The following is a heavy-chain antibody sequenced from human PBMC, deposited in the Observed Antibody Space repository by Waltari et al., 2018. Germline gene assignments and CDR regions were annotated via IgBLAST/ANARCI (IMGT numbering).Heavy chain of an antibody. V-gene: IGHV3-33*01. D-gene: IGHD3-10*01. CDR1: GFTFSSYG. CDR2: IWYDGSNK. CDR3: ARVGVRGVIANAFDI. Sequence: QVQLVESGGGVVQPGRSLRLSCAASGFTFSSYGMHWVRQAPGKGLEWVAVIWYDGSNKYYSDSVKGRFTISRDNSKNTLYLQMNSLRAEDTAVYYCARVGVRGVIANAFDIWGQGTMVTVSS. J-gene: IGHJ3*02.